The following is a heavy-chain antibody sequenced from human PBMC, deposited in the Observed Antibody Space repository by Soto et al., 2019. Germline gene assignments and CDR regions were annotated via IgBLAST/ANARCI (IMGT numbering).Heavy chain of an antibody. Sequence: SETLSLTCPVSGGSISSGDYYWSWIRQPPGKGLEWIGYIYYSGSTYYNPSLKSRVTISVDTSKNQFSLKLSSVTAADTAVYYCARRGENYYDSSGYYYGYWGQGTLVTVSS. CDR3: ARRGENYYDSSGYYYGY. V-gene: IGHV4-30-4*01. D-gene: IGHD3-22*01. CDR1: GGSISSGDYY. CDR2: IYYSGST. J-gene: IGHJ4*02.